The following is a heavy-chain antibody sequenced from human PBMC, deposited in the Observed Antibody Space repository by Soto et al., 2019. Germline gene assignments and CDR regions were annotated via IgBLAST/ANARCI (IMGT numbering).Heavy chain of an antibody. D-gene: IGHD2-21*02. J-gene: IGHJ6*02. Sequence: SETLSLTCTVSGGSISSSDYYWGWIRQPPGKGLKWIGNIYYSGSASYNPSLKSRVTISVDTSKNQFSLKLNSVTSADTAVYYCARDLWGYCGTDCYPLDVWGQGTTVT. V-gene: IGHV4-39*07. CDR2: IYYSGSA. CDR3: ARDLWGYCGTDCYPLDV. CDR1: GGSISSSDYY.